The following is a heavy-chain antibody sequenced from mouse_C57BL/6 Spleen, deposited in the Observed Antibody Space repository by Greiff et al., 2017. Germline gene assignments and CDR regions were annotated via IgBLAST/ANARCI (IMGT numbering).Heavy chain of an antibody. Sequence: QVQLQQPGAELVKPGASVKLSCKASGYNFTSYWMHWVKPRPGRGLEWIGRIDPNSGGTKYTEKFKSKATLTVDKPSSTAYMQLSSLTSEDSAVYYCARERDGYLYAMDYWGQGTSVTVSS. CDR2: IDPNSGGT. CDR1: GYNFTSYW. V-gene: IGHV1-72*01. J-gene: IGHJ4*01. D-gene: IGHD2-3*01. CDR3: ARERDGYLYAMDY.